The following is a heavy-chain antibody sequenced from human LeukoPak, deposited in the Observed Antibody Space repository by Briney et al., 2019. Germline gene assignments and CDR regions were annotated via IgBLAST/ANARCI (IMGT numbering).Heavy chain of an antibody. D-gene: IGHD6-19*01. J-gene: IGHJ5*02. CDR2: FYPGDSDT. V-gene: IGHV5-51*01. Sequence: GASLKISCQGSEYSFTSYWIGWVRQMPGKGMNWMGIFYPGDSDTRYSSSFQGQVTISADKSISTAYLQWSSLKASDTAMYYCARQAVAGTRANWFDPWGQGTLVTVSS. CDR1: EYSFTSYW. CDR3: ARQAVAGTRANWFDP.